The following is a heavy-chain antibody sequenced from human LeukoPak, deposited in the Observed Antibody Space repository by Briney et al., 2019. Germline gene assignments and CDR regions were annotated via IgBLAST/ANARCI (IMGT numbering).Heavy chain of an antibody. D-gene: IGHD5-18*01. J-gene: IGHJ3*02. V-gene: IGHV4-4*07. CDR3: ARDEGTAMVTFAFDI. CDR1: GGSISIYY. Sequence: TSETLSLTCTVSGGSISIYYWSWIRQPAGKGLEWIGRIYTSGSTNYNPSLKSRVTMSVDTSKNQFSLKLSSVTAADTAVYYCARDEGTAMVTFAFDIWGQGTMVTVSS. CDR2: IYTSGST.